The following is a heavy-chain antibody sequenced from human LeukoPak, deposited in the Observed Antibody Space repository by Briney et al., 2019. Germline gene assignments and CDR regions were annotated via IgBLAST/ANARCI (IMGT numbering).Heavy chain of an antibody. CDR1: GFTFSSYA. J-gene: IGHJ3*02. Sequence: PGGSLRLSCAASGFTFSSYAMSWVRQAPGKGLEWVSAISGSGGSTYYADSVKGRFTISRDNSKNTLYLQMNSLRAEDTDVYYCAKVMIVVVITPGGAFDIWGQGTMVTVSS. V-gene: IGHV3-23*01. CDR2: ISGSGGST. D-gene: IGHD3-22*01. CDR3: AKVMIVVVITPGGAFDI.